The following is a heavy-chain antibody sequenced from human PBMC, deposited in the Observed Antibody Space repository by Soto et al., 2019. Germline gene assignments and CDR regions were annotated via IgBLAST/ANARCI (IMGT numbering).Heavy chain of an antibody. J-gene: IGHJ1*01. CDR3: AFRPYSSSWYAYFQH. CDR2: ISAYNGNT. D-gene: IGHD6-13*01. Sequence: QVQLVQSGAEVKKPGASVKVSCKASGYTFTSYGISWVRQAPGQGLEWMGWISAYNGNTNYAQRLQGRVIMTTDTSTCTAYMELRSLRSDDTAVYYCAFRPYSSSWYAYFQHWGQGTLVTVSS. CDR1: GYTFTSYG. V-gene: IGHV1-18*01.